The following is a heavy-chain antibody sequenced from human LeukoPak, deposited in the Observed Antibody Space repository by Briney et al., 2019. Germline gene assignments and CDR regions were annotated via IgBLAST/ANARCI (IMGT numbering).Heavy chain of an antibody. CDR3: AKEYSSGWYRIYAFDI. CDR1: GGTFSSYA. D-gene: IGHD6-19*01. CDR2: IIPICGTA. V-gene: IGHV1-69*05. J-gene: IGHJ3*02. Sequence: SVKVSCKASGGTFSSYAISWVRQAPGQGLEWMGGIIPICGTANYAQKFQGRVMITTDESTSTANMELRSPRSEDTTVSYCAKEYSSGWYRIYAFDIWGQGTMVTVSS.